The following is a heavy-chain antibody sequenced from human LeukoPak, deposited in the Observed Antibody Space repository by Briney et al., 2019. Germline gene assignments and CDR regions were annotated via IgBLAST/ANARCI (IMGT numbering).Heavy chain of an antibody. CDR1: GGSVSSYY. Sequence: SETLSLTCTVSGGSVSSYYWSWIRQPPGKGLEWIGYMYYSGSTNYNPSLKSRVTISIDTSKNQFSLKLNSVTAADTAVYYCARSPTKRVPEDYWGQGTLVTVSS. CDR2: MYYSGST. D-gene: IGHD2-2*01. J-gene: IGHJ4*02. CDR3: ARSPTKRVPEDY. V-gene: IGHV4-59*02.